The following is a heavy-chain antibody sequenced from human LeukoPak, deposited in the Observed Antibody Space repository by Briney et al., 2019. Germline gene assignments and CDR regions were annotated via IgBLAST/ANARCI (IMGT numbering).Heavy chain of an antibody. J-gene: IGHJ4*02. V-gene: IGHV3-33*08. CDR3: ARGLGYSYGYGIDN. CDR1: RFTFSSYT. D-gene: IGHD5-18*01. CDR2: IWFDGSNE. Sequence: PGGSLRLSCAASRFTFSSYTMHWVRQAPGKGLEWVAVIWFDGSNEYYADSVKGRLTISRDNSMNTMYLQMNSLRDEDTALYYCARGLGYSYGYGIDNWGQGTLVTVSS.